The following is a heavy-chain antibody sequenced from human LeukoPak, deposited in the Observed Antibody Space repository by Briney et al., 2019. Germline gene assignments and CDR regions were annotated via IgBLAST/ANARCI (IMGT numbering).Heavy chain of an antibody. CDR2: INHSGST. J-gene: IGHJ3*02. CDR3: AEYYYDSSGYSDAFDI. V-gene: IGHV4-34*01. CDR1: GGSFSGYY. D-gene: IGHD3-22*01. Sequence: SETLSLTCAVYGGSFSGYYWSWIRQPPGKGLEWIGEINHSGSTNYNPSLKSRVTISVDTSKSQFSLKLSSVTAADTAVYYCAEYYYDSSGYSDAFDIWGQGTMVTVSS.